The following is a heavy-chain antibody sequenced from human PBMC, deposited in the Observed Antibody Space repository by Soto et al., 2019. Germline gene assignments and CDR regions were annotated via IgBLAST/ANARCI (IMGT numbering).Heavy chain of an antibody. CDR1: GESISSGGYY. J-gene: IGHJ4*02. D-gene: IGHD6-6*01. Sequence: QVQLQESGPGLVKASQTLSLICSVSGESISSGGYYWSWIRHHPGKGLEWIGYICDSESAYYNPSLKSRVTISMDTSKNHFAMKLSSVTAADTAVYYCARASSSSSAADYWGQGTLITVSS. V-gene: IGHV4-31*03. CDR3: ARASSSSSAADY. CDR2: ICDSESA.